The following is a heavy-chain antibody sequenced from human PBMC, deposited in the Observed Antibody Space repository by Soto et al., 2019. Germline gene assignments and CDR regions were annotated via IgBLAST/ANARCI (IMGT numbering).Heavy chain of an antibody. CDR1: GFTFRSIG. CDR2: ISYDGSDK. Sequence: QVQLVESGGGVVQPGRSLRLSCAASGFTFRSIGMHWVRQAPGKGLEWVAVISYDGSDKYYADSVKGRFTISADSSNNTLYLQMNSLRAEDTAVYYCAKSGDFSGPPFDNWVRGTLVTVSS. D-gene: IGHD2-15*01. CDR3: AKSGDFSGPPFDN. V-gene: IGHV3-30*18. J-gene: IGHJ4*02.